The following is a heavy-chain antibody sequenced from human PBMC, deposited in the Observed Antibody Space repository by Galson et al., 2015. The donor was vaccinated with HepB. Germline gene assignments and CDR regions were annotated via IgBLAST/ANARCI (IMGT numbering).Heavy chain of an antibody. D-gene: IGHD3-9*01. CDR2: IHYSGST. J-gene: IGHJ6*02. Sequence: KGLEWIGYIHYSGSTNYNPSLKSRVTISVDTSKNQFSLKLSSVTAADTAVYYCARGGASDRSYYDILTGYSSYYYYGMDVWGQGTTVTVSS. V-gene: IGHV4-59*01. CDR3: ARGGASDRSYYDILTGYSSYYYYGMDV.